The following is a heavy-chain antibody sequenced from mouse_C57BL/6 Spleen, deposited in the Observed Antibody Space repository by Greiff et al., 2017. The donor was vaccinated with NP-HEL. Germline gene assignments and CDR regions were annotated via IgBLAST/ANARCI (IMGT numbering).Heavy chain of an antibody. J-gene: IGHJ2*01. Sequence: QVQLQQPGAELVMPGASVKLSCKASGYTFTSHWMHWVKQRPGQGLEWVGEIDPSDCYTNYNQKFKGKSTLTVDKSSSTAYMQLSSLTSEDSAVYYCARNFYFDYWGQGTTLTVSS. CDR1: GYTFTSHW. V-gene: IGHV1-69*01. CDR3: ARNFYFDY. CDR2: IDPSDCYT.